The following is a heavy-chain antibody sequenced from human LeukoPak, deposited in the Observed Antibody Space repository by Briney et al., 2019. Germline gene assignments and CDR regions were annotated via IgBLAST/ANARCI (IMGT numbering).Heavy chain of an antibody. J-gene: IGHJ4*02. CDR2: ISYDASNK. Sequence: GGSLRLSCAASGFTFSSYGMHWVRQAPGKGLEWVTIISYDASNKYYADSVKGRFTISRDNSKNTLYLQMNSLRAEDTAVYYCARGGYYYGSGNYYPPDYWGQGTLVTVSS. CDR3: ARGGYYYGSGNYYPPDY. V-gene: IGHV3-30*03. CDR1: GFTFSSYG. D-gene: IGHD3-10*01.